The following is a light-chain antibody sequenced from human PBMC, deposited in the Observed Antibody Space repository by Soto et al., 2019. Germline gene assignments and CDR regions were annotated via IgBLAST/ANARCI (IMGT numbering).Light chain of an antibody. CDR3: FLSYSGALDWV. Sequence: QAVVTQEPSLTVSPGGTVTLTCGSSTGAVTSGHYPYWFQQKFGQAPRTLIYDTSKKHSWTPDRFSGSLFGGKAALTLSGAQPEDEADYYCFLSYSGALDWVFGGGTKLTVL. CDR1: TGAVTSGHY. V-gene: IGLV7-46*01. CDR2: DTS. J-gene: IGLJ3*02.